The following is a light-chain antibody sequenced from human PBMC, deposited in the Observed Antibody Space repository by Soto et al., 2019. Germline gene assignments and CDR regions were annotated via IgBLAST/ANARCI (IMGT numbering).Light chain of an antibody. V-gene: IGLV2-14*03. CDR1: DSDVGGYKY. Sequence: QSALTQPASVTGSPGQSITISCTGNDSDVGGYKYVSWYQQHPGKAPRLIIYDVSYRPSGVSNRFSGSKSGNTASLTISGLQAEDEADYYCNSYTSSATLMFGGGTKLTVL. CDR3: NSYTSSATLM. CDR2: DVS. J-gene: IGLJ3*02.